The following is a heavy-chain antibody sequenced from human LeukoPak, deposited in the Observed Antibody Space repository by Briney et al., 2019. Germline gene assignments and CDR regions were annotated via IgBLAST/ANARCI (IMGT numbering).Heavy chain of an antibody. D-gene: IGHD1-26*01. CDR2: ISSSTTYT. J-gene: IGHJ3*02. Sequence: GGSLRLSCAASGFTFNDYYMSWIRQAPGKGLEWVSYISSSTTYTNYADSVKGRFTISRDNAKNSLYLQMNSLRAEDAAVYYCAREGADAFDIWGQGTMVTVSS. CDR3: AREGADAFDI. CDR1: GFTFNDYY. V-gene: IGHV3-11*06.